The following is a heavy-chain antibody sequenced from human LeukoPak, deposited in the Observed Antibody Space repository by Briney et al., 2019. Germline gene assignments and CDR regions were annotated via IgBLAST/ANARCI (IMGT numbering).Heavy chain of an antibody. CDR1: GFTFSSYA. CDR2: ISYDGSNK. J-gene: IGHJ4*02. CDR3: AKDFRIGYSAHFDY. Sequence: GGSLRLSCAASGFTFSSYAMHWVRQAPGKGLEWVAVISYDGSNKYYADSVKGRFTISRDNSKNTLYLQMDSLRGEDTAVYYCAKDFRIGYSAHFDYWGQGALVTVSS. V-gene: IGHV3-30-3*01. D-gene: IGHD2-21*01.